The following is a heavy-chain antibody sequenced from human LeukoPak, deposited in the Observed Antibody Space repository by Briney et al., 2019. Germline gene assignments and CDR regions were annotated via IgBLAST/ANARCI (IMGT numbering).Heavy chain of an antibody. CDR3: ARNGDYAPVFDY. Sequence: PSETLSLTRTVSGGSISSYYWSWIRQPPGKGLEWIGYIYYSGSTNYNPSLKSRVTISVDTSKNQFSLKLSSVTAADTAVYYCARNGDYAPVFDYWGQGTLVTVSS. CDR1: GGSISSYY. CDR2: IYYSGST. J-gene: IGHJ4*02. V-gene: IGHV4-59*01. D-gene: IGHD4-17*01.